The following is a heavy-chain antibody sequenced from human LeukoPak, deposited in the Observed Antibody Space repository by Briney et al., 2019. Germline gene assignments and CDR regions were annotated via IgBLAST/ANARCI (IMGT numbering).Heavy chain of an antibody. D-gene: IGHD6-13*01. CDR2: ISPYNGNT. V-gene: IGHV1-18*01. J-gene: IGHJ3*02. CDR1: GYTFTSYG. Sequence: ASVKVSCKAAGYTFTSYGINWVRQAPGQGPEWMGWISPYNGNTNYVQKFQGRVTMTTDTSSSTAYMELRSLRADDTAVYYCARVAAAEGAFNIWGQGTMVTVSS. CDR3: ARVAAAEGAFNI.